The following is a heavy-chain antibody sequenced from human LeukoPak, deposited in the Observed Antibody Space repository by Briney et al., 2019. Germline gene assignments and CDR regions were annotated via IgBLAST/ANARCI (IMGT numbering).Heavy chain of an antibody. CDR1: GFTFSDYY. Sequence: TGGSLRLSCAASGFTFSDYYMSWIRQAPGKGLEWVSYISSSGSTIYYADSVKGRFTISRDNAKNSLYLQMNSPRAEDTAVYYCARDGRGKMATKLDYWGQGTLVTVSS. V-gene: IGHV3-11*01. J-gene: IGHJ4*02. CDR2: ISSSGSTI. CDR3: ARDGRGKMATKLDY. D-gene: IGHD5-24*01.